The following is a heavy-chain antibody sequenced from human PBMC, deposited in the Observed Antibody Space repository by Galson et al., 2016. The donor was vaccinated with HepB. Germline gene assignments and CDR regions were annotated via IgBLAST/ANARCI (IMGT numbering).Heavy chain of an antibody. V-gene: IGHV3-15*01. CDR3: TSAGNY. Sequence: SLRLSCAASGITFSXXXFHXXXQAXXXGLXXVGXXXSKXXXGTAGYGAHVKGRFTISRDDSKNPVYXQXNSMKNDDTAVYYCTSAGNYWXQXTLVTVSS. D-gene: IGHD1-14*01. CDR1: GITFSXXX. J-gene: IGHJ4*02. CDR2: XXSKXXXGTA.